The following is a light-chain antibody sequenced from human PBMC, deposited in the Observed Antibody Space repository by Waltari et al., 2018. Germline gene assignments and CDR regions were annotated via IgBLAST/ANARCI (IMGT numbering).Light chain of an antibody. CDR3: QQYNNWPRT. CDR1: QSVSST. Sequence: EIVMTQSPATLSVSPGERATLSCRASQSVSSTLAWYQQKPGQAPRLLIYGASTRATGMPARFRGSGSGTEFTLTISSLQSEDFAVYYCQQYNNWPRTFGQGTKVEIK. J-gene: IGKJ1*01. CDR2: GAS. V-gene: IGKV3-15*01.